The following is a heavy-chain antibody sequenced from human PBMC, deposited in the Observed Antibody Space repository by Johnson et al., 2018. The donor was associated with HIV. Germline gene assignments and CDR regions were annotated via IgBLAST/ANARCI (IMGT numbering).Heavy chain of an antibody. Sequence: QVQLVESGGGVVQPGRSPRLSCAASGFTFSSYGMHWVRQAPGKGLEWVAVIWYDGSNKYYADSVKGRFTISRDNSKNTLYLQMNSLRAEDTAVYYCASRYTVDAFDIWGQGTMVTVSS. CDR1: GFTFSSYG. CDR3: ASRYTVDAFDI. D-gene: IGHD1-1*01. J-gene: IGHJ3*02. V-gene: IGHV3-33*01. CDR2: IWYDGSNK.